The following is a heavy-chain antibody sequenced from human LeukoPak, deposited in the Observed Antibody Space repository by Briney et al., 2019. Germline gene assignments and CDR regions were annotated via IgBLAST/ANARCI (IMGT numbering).Heavy chain of an antibody. D-gene: IGHD3-10*01. J-gene: IGHJ5*02. CDR3: ARDALGPDYYGSGSYYLPLGP. Sequence: PSETLSLTCTASGGSISSYYWSWIRQPPGKGLEWIGYIYYSGSTNYNPSLKSRVTISVDTSKNQFSLKLSSVTAADTAVYYCARDALGPDYYGSGSYYLPLGPWGQGTLVTVSS. V-gene: IGHV4-59*01. CDR1: GGSISSYY. CDR2: IYYSGST.